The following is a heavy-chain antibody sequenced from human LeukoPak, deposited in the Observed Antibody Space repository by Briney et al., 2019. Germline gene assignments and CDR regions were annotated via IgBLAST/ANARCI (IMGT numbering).Heavy chain of an antibody. D-gene: IGHD3-3*01. CDR3: ARGLGPEYYDFWSGYYIVDAFDI. CDR1: GFPFSSYW. J-gene: IGHJ3*02. V-gene: IGHV3-7*01. CDR2: IKQGGSKK. Sequence: GGSLRLSCVASGFPFSSYWMTWVRQAPGKGLEWVANIKQGGSKKFYVDSVKGRFTISRDNAKNSLYLQMNSLRAEDTAVYYCARGLGPEYYDFWSGYYIVDAFDIWGQGTMVTVSS.